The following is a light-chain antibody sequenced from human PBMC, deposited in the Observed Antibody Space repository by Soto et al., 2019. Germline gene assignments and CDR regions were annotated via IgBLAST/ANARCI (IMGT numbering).Light chain of an antibody. V-gene: IGKV1-5*01. Sequence: DIQMTQSPSTLSASVGDRVTITCRASQSISSWLAWYQQKPGKAPKLLIYDASSLESGVPSRFSGSESGTEFTLSISSLQPDDFATYYCQQYDSYLWTFGQGTKVEIK. CDR3: QQYDSYLWT. CDR2: DAS. J-gene: IGKJ1*01. CDR1: QSISSW.